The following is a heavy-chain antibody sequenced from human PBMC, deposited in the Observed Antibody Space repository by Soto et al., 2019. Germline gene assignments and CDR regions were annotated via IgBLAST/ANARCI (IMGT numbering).Heavy chain of an antibody. D-gene: IGHD2-15*01. V-gene: IGHV4-30-4*01. J-gene: IGHJ5*02. CDR1: GGSISSGDYY. Sequence: PSETLSLTCTVSGGSISSGDYYWSWIRQPPGKGLEWIGYIYYSGSTYYNPSLKSRVTISVDTSKNQFSLKLSSVTAADTAVYHCAGSSITATPSWFDPWGQGTLVTVSS. CDR3: AGSSITATPSWFDP. CDR2: IYYSGST.